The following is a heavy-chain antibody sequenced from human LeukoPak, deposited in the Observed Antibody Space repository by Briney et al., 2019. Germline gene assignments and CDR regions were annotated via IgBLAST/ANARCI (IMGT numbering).Heavy chain of an antibody. D-gene: IGHD6-19*01. CDR2: INHSGST. J-gene: IGHJ4*02. CDR1: GGSFSGYY. CDR3: ARGSGSSDFDY. Sequence: SETLSLTCAVYGGSFSGYYWSWIRQPPGKGLEWIGEINHSGSTNYNPSLKSRVTISVDTSKNQFSLKLSSVTAADTAVYYCARGSGSSDFDYWGQGTLVTVSS. V-gene: IGHV4-34*01.